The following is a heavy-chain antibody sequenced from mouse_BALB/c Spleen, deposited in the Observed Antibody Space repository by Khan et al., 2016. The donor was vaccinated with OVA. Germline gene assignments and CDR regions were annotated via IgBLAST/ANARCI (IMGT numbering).Heavy chain of an antibody. CDR1: GYSITSGYG. V-gene: IGHV3-2*02. D-gene: IGHD1-2*01. J-gene: IGHJ2*01. Sequence: EVQLQQSGPGLVKPSQSLSLTCTVTGYSITSGYGWNWIRQFPGNNLDWMGYISYSGSTNYNPSLKSRISLTRDTSQNQFVLQLNSVTTEDTATYYCARTARIKYWGQGTTLTVSS. CDR2: ISYSGST. CDR3: ARTARIKY.